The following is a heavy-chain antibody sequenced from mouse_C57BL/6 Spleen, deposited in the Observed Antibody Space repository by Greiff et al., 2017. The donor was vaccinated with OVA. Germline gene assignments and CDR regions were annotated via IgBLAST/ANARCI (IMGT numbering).Heavy chain of an antibody. V-gene: IGHV1-64*01. CDR1: GYTFTSYW. CDR2: IHPNSGST. CDR3: ATYYGSSYRFAY. D-gene: IGHD1-1*01. J-gene: IGHJ3*01. Sequence: VQLQQPGAELVKPGASVKLSCKASGYTFTSYWMHWVKQRPGQGLEWIGMIHPNSGSTNYNEKFKSKATLTVDKSSSTAYMQLSSLTSEYSAVYYCATYYGSSYRFAYWGQGTLVTVSA.